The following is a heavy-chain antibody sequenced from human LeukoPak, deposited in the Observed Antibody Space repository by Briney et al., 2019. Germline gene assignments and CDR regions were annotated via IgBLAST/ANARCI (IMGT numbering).Heavy chain of an antibody. CDR3: AKGRTLVGGSTRSYDY. V-gene: IGHV3-23*01. J-gene: IGHJ4*02. CDR2: ISPSGGIT. CDR1: GFTFSSHG. Sequence: GGSLRLSCGASGFTFSSHGMNWVRQAPGKGLEWVSGISPSGGITYYTDSVKGRFTISRDNYKNTLYLQMNSLRVEDTAVYYCAKGRTLVGGSTRSYDYWGQGTLVTVSS. D-gene: IGHD1-26*01.